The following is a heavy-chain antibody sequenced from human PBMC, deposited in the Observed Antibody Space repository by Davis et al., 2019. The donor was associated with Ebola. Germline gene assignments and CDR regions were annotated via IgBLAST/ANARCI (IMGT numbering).Heavy chain of an antibody. CDR2: INSDWSST. V-gene: IGHV3-74*01. Sequence: GESLKISCAASGFTFSSYWMHWVRQAPGKGLVWVSRINSDWSSTSYADSVKGRFTISRDNAKNTLYLQMNSLRAEDTAVYYCARDRIAVYYYYGMDVWGQGTTVTVSS. J-gene: IGHJ6*02. D-gene: IGHD6-19*01. CDR1: GFTFSSYW. CDR3: ARDRIAVYYYYGMDV.